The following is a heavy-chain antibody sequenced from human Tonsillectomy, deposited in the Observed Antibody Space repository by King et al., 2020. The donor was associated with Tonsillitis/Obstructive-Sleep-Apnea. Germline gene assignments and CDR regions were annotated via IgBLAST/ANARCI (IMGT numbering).Heavy chain of an antibody. D-gene: IGHD6-13*01. CDR1: GGSFSGYY. V-gene: IGHV4-34*01. J-gene: IGHJ4*02. CDR3: AREHNSSLEY. Sequence: VQLPQWGAGLLKPSETLSLTCAVYGGSFSGYYWNWIRQPPGKGLEWIGEIDHSGSTNYRPSLKSRVTISVDTSKNQFSLKLSSVTAADTAVYYCAREHNSSLEYWGQGTLVTVSS. CDR2: IDHSGST.